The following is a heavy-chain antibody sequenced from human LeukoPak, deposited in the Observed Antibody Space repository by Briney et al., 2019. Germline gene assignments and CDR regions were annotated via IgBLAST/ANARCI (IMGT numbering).Heavy chain of an antibody. CDR3: ARGITYYYGSGSSSYFDY. CDR1: GYSISSGYY. J-gene: IGHJ4*02. V-gene: IGHV4-38-2*02. CDR2: IYHSGST. D-gene: IGHD3-10*01. Sequence: SETLSLTCTVSGYSISSGYYWGWIRQPPGKGLEWIGSIYHSGSTYYNPSLKSRVTISVDTSKNQFSLKLSSVTAADTAVHYCARGITYYYGSGSSSYFDYWGQGTLVTVST.